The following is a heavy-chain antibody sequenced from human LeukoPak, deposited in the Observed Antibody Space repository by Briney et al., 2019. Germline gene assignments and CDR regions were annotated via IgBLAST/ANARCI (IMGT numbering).Heavy chain of an antibody. CDR2: ISSTSSTM. Sequence: GESLRLSCAASGFTFSSYSVSWVRQAPGKGLAWVSYISSTSSTMYYADSVKGRFTISRDNAKNSLYLQMNSLRAEDTAVYYCARLYYYDSTGYYYPWGQGTQVTVSS. CDR3: ARLYYYDSTGYYYP. J-gene: IGHJ5*02. D-gene: IGHD3-22*01. CDR1: GFTFSSYS. V-gene: IGHV3-48*04.